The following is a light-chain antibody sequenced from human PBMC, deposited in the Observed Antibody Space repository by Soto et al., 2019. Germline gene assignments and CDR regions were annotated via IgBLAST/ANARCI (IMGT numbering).Light chain of an antibody. CDR3: CSSAGSSTWV. CDR2: EGS. CDR1: SSDFGSYNF. Sequence: QSALTQPASVSGSPGQSITISCTGTSSDFGSYNFVSWYQQHPGKAPKLMIYEGSKRPSGVSNRFSGSKSGNTASLTISGIQSEDEADYYCCSSAGSSTWVFGGGTKLTVL. V-gene: IGLV2-23*01. J-gene: IGLJ3*02.